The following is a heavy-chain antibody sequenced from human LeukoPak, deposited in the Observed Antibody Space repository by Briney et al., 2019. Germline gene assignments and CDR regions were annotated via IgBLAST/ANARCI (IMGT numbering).Heavy chain of an antibody. V-gene: IGHV4-34*01. CDR3: ARDILTGPSHFDY. J-gene: IGHJ4*02. Sequence: SETLSLTCAVYGGSFTGYYWSWIRQPPGEGLEWIGEINHSGSTNYNPSLKSRVTISVDTSKNQFSLKLSSVTAADMAVYYCARDILTGPSHFDYWGQGTLVTVSS. CDR1: GGSFTGYY. CDR2: INHSGST. D-gene: IGHD3-9*01.